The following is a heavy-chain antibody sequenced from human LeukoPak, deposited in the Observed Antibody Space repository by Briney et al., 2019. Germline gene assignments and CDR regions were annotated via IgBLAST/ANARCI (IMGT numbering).Heavy chain of an antibody. J-gene: IGHJ5*02. CDR3: ARETNYYDSSGYSDNWFDP. D-gene: IGHD3-22*01. CDR2: IYTSGST. CDR1: GGSISSGSYY. Sequence: PSETLSLTCTVSGGSISSGSYYWSWIRQPAGKGLEWIGRIYTSGSTNYNPSLKSRVTISVDTSKNQFSLKLSSVTAADTAVYYCARETNYYDSSGYSDNWFDPWGQGTLVTVSS. V-gene: IGHV4-61*02.